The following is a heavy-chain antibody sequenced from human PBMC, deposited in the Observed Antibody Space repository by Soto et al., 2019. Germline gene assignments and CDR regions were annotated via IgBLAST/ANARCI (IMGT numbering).Heavy chain of an antibody. Sequence: PSDTLSVTCTISGVSIYGSYWNWIRQTTGKGLEWLGYIYFSGSTHYNPSLKTRLTISLDTSKKQFSLKLSSVTAADTAVYYCARQDAVTGTPIDSWGKGNLVT. J-gene: IGHJ4*02. D-gene: IGHD6-19*01. CDR1: GVSIYGSY. V-gene: IGHV4-59*01. CDR3: ARQDAVTGTPIDS. CDR2: IYFSGST.